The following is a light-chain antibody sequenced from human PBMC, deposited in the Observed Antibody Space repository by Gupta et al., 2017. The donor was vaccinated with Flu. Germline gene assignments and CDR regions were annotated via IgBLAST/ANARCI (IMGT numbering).Light chain of an antibody. CDR3: AAWDDTLNGPV. CDR1: SSYIGSDT. J-gene: IGLJ3*02. V-gene: IGLV1-44*01. CDR2: NNS. Sequence: QSMLTQPPSASGTPGQRVTISCSTSSSYIGSDTVNWYQHVPGPAPKLLIYNNSQRPSGVPDRFSGSKSGASASLAITGLQSEDEADYYCAAWDDTLNGPVFGGGTKLTVL.